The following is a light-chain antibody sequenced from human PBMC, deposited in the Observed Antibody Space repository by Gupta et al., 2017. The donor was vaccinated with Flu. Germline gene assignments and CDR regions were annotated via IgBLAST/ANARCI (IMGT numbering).Light chain of an antibody. CDR1: QNVHSS. V-gene: IGKV3-11*01. CDR2: ETS. CDR3: QQRCIWPRT. J-gene: IGKJ1*01. Sequence: EDKATHSGRASQNVHSSLAWYQQKPGQAPRLLIYETSNRATGIPARFSGSGSGTDFTLTISSLEAEDFAVYYCQQRCIWPRTFGQGTKVEIK.